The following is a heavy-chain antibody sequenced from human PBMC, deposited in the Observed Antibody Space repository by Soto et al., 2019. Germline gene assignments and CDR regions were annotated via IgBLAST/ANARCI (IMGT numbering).Heavy chain of an antibody. CDR2: INPATGAA. D-gene: IGHD3-3*01. V-gene: IGHV1-2*02. CDR1: GYPVTAYY. CDR3: ARGGGVGVAGSAAFDM. Sequence: QLHLVHSGAVVKKPGASVTVSCSASGYPVTAYYMHWVRQAPGRGLEWMGGINPATGAAKYTQTFQGTVTMTRDTSTGTVFMELRGLASGGTAVFYCARGGGVGVAGSAAFDMWSQGTLVTVSS. J-gene: IGHJ3*02.